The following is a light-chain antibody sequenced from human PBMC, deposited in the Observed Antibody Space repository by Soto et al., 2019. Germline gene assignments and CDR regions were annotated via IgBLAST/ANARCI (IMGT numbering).Light chain of an antibody. CDR1: SSDVGGYNY. Sequence: QSALTQPASVSGSPGQSITISCTGTSSDVGGYNYVSWYQQHPGKAPKLMIYDVSNRPSGVSNRFSGSKSGNTASLTISGLRAEDEADYYCSSYTSSSTLVVFGGGTKPPS. CDR3: SSYTSSSTLVV. V-gene: IGLV2-14*01. J-gene: IGLJ2*01. CDR2: DVS.